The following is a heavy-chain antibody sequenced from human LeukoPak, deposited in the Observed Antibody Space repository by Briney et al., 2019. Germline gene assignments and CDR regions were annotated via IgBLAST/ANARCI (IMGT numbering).Heavy chain of an antibody. Sequence: SETLSLTCTVSGGSTSSHYWSWIRQPAGKGLEGIGRIYTSGSTNYNPSLKRRVTMSVDKCKKQFSLKLSSVTAADTAVYYCARLSSTNTYYYYMDVWGKGTPVTVSS. CDR2: IYTSGST. CDR1: GGSTSSHY. CDR3: ARLSSTNTYYYYMDV. D-gene: IGHD2-2*01. V-gene: IGHV4-4*07. J-gene: IGHJ6*03.